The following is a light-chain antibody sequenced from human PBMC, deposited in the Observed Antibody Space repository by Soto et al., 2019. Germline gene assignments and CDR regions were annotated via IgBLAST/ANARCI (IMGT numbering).Light chain of an antibody. CDR3: QQYNNWYT. CDR2: KAS. CDR1: QSINSW. J-gene: IGKJ2*01. V-gene: IGKV1-5*03. Sequence: DIQMTHSPSTLSASVGDRVTITCRASQSINSWLAWYQQKPGKAPKLLIYKASTLESGVPSRFSGSGSGTEFTLTISSLQPDDFATYYCQQYNNWYTFGQGTKVDIK.